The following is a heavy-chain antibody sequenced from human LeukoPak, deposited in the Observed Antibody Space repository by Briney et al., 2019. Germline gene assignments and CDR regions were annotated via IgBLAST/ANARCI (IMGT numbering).Heavy chain of an antibody. J-gene: IGHJ4*02. CDR3: ATGGRSGVAFES. Sequence: GGSLRLSCTASGFIASSNYMSWVRQAPGKGLEWVSLIYSGGSTYYADSVMGRYTISRDKSNNTLYLQMNSLRAEDTAVYYCATGGRSGVAFESWGQGTLVTVSS. CDR2: IYSGGST. V-gene: IGHV3-53*01. D-gene: IGHD2-15*01. CDR1: GFIASSNY.